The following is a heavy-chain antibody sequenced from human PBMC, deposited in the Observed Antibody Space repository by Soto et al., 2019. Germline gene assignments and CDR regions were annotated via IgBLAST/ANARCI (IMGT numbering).Heavy chain of an antibody. CDR3: AKSEYYYDSSGYNYYYYGMDV. V-gene: IGHV3-23*01. J-gene: IGHJ6*02. CDR1: GFTFSSYA. CDR2: ISGSGGST. D-gene: IGHD3-22*01. Sequence: GSLRLSCAASGFTFSSYAMSWVRQAPGKGLEWVSAISGSGGSTYCADSVKGRFTISRDNSKNTLYLQMNSLRAEDTAVYYCAKSEYYYDSSGYNYYYYGMDVWGQGTTVTVSS.